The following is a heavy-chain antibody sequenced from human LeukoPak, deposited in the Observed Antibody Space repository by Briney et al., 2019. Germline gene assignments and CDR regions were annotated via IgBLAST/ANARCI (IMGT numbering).Heavy chain of an antibody. V-gene: IGHV3-30*03. Sequence: GGSLRLSCAASGFTFSSYGMHWVRQAPGKGLEWVAVISYDGSNKYYADSVKGRFTISRDNSKNTLYLQMNSLRAEDTALYYCARGSSGWYKVPSDYWGQGTLVTVSS. CDR3: ARGSSGWYKVPSDY. D-gene: IGHD6-19*01. J-gene: IGHJ4*02. CDR1: GFTFSSYG. CDR2: ISYDGSNK.